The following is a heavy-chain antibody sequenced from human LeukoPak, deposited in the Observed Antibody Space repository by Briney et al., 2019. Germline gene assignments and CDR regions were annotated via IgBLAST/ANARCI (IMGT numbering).Heavy chain of an antibody. CDR1: GYTFTAYY. V-gene: IGHV1-2*02. CDR2: INPYSAAT. D-gene: IGHD3-10*01. Sequence: GASVKVSCKASGYTFTAYYIHWVRQAPDQGLEWMGWINPYSAATKYAQKFQDRVTMTRDTSVSTAYMDPSSLRSDDTAVYYCARGSYGSGSYPSDVWGQGTTVTVSS. CDR3: ARGSYGSGSYPSDV. J-gene: IGHJ6*02.